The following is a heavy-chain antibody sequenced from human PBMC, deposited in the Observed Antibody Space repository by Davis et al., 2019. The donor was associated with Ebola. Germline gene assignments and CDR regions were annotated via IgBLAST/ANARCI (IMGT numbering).Heavy chain of an antibody. D-gene: IGHD3-3*01. Sequence: GSLRLSCTVSGGSISSYYWSWIRQPPGKGLEWIGYIYYSGSTYYNPSLKSRVTISVDTSKNQFSLKLSSVTAADTAVYYCARVWSGLYYYGMDVWGQGTTVTVSS. CDR1: GGSISSYY. CDR3: ARVWSGLYYYGMDV. V-gene: IGHV4-59*01. J-gene: IGHJ6*02. CDR2: IYYSGST.